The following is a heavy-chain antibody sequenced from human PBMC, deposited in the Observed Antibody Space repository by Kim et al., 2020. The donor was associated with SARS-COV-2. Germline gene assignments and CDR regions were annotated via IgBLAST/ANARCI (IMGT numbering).Heavy chain of an antibody. CDR1: GFTFSSHS. CDR3: AKDRFRASGTFFDY. V-gene: IGHV3-30*18. D-gene: IGHD1-26*01. CDR2: TSDDGTKN. Sequence: GGSLRLSCVASGFTFSSHSMHWVRQAPGKGLEWMAVTSDDGTKNYYADSVKGRFAISRDNSMNTLYLQMNSLRAEDTAVYYCAKDRFRASGTFFDYWGQG. J-gene: IGHJ4*02.